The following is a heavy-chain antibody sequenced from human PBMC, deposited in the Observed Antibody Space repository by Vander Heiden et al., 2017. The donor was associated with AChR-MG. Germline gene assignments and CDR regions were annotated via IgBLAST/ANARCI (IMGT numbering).Heavy chain of an antibody. CDR2: ISWNSGSI. V-gene: IGHV3-9*01. Sequence: EVQLVESGGGLVQPGRSLRLSCAASGFTFDDYAMHWVRQAPGKGLEWVSGISWNSGSIGYADSVKGRFTISRDNAKNSLYLQMNSLRAEDTALYYCAKVKRDGYNKIPDVYWYFDLWGRGTLVTVSS. CDR1: GFTFDDYA. J-gene: IGHJ2*01. CDR3: AKVKRDGYNKIPDVYWYFDL. D-gene: IGHD5-12*01.